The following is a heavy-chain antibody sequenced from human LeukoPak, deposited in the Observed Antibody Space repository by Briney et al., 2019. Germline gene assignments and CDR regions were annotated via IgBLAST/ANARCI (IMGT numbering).Heavy chain of an antibody. CDR3: ASKTAGGTFDI. V-gene: IGHV4-4*07. J-gene: IGHJ4*02. Sequence: PSETLSLTCTVSGASIRSSYWNWIRQPAGKGLEWIGIFYTSGSTNYNPSLKSRVTMSVDTSKNQFSLNLTSVTAADTAVYFCASKTAGGTFDIWGQGTLVTVSS. CDR2: FYTSGST. D-gene: IGHD3-9*01. CDR1: GASIRSSY.